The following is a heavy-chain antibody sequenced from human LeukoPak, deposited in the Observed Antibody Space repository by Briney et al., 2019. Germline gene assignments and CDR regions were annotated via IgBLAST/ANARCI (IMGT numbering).Heavy chain of an antibody. CDR2: ISYDGGNK. CDR1: GFTFSSYA. V-gene: IGHV3-30-3*01. J-gene: IGHJ4*02. D-gene: IGHD6-19*01. Sequence: PGGSLRLSCAASGFTFSSYAMHWVRQAPGKGLEWVAVISYDGGNKYYADSVKGRFTISRDNSKNTLYLQMNSLRVEDTAVYYCASDSSGWYDEDYWGQGTLVTVSS. CDR3: ASDSSGWYDEDY.